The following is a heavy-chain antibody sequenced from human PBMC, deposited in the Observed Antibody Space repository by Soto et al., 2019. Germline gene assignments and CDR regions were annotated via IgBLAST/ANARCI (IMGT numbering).Heavy chain of an antibody. D-gene: IGHD3-3*01. J-gene: IGHJ6*03. V-gene: IGHV3-66*01. Sequence: GGSLRLSCAASGFTVSNNYMSWVRQAPGKGLEWVSVIYSGGSTYYADSVKGRFTISRDNSKNTLYLQMNSLRAEDTAVYYCARDGRTYYDFWSGYIPSDYYYYMDVWGKGTTVTVSS. CDR2: IYSGGST. CDR1: GFTVSNNY. CDR3: ARDGRTYYDFWSGYIPSDYYYYMDV.